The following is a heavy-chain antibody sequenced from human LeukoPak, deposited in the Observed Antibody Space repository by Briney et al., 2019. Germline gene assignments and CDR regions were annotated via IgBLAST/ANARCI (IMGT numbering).Heavy chain of an antibody. J-gene: IGHJ4*02. V-gene: IGHV3-21*01. CDR2: I. CDR1: GFTFSSFT. Sequence: GGSLRPSCAASGFTFSSFTMNWVRQAPGKGLEWVSSIDSVKGRFTISRDNANNSLYLQINSLRVEDTAVYYCASSFRVSLDHWGQGALVIVSS. CDR3: ASSFRVSLDH. D-gene: IGHD2/OR15-2a*01.